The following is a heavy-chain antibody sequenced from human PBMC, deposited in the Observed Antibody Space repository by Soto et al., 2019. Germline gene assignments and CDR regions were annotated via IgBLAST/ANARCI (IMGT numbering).Heavy chain of an antibody. J-gene: IGHJ2*01. CDR3: AKTGMLEWLLYHWYFDL. V-gene: IGHV3-30*18. CDR1: GFTFSSYG. D-gene: IGHD3-3*01. Sequence: QVQLVESGGGVVQPGRSLRLSCAASGFTFSSYGMHWVRQAPGKGLEWVAVISYDGSNKYYADSVKGRFTISRDNSNNTLYLQMNSLRAEDTAVYYCAKTGMLEWLLYHWYFDLWGRGTLVTVSS. CDR2: ISYDGSNK.